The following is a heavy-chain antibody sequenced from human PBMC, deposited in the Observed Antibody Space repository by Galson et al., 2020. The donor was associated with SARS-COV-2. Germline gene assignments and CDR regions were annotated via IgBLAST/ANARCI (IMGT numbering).Heavy chain of an antibody. CDR2: IGGSGGST. J-gene: IGHJ6*02. D-gene: IGHD3-10*01. V-gene: IGHV3-23*01. Sequence: GESLKISCAASGFTFSSYAMSWVRQAPGKGLEWVSAIGGSGGSTYYADSVKGRFTISRDNSKNTLYLQMNSLRAEDTAVYYCAKVSYLWFGGLPRYYYGMDVWGQGTTVTVSS. CDR1: GFTFSSYA. CDR3: AKVSYLWFGGLPRYYYGMDV.